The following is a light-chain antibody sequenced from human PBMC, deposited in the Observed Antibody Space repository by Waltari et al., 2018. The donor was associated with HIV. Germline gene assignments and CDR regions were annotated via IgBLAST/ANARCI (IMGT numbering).Light chain of an antibody. J-gene: IGKJ2*01. CDR2: AGS. V-gene: IGKV1-39*01. Sequence: DIQMTQSPSSLSASVGDRVTITCRASQSITNYLNWYQQKPGKAPRLLIFAGSSLQSGVPARFSGSGSGTDFTLTITSLQVEDFATYYCQQSYSTPRTFGQGTKLDIK. CDR1: QSITNY. CDR3: QQSYSTPRT.